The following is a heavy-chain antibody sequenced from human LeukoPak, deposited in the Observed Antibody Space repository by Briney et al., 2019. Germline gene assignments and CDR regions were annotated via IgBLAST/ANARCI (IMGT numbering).Heavy chain of an antibody. CDR3: AKSPYIASHIDFDY. J-gene: IGHJ4*02. D-gene: IGHD3-16*01. CDR1: GFTISSCA. CDR2: VSGSGDST. Sequence: GGSLRLSCAASGFTISSCAMSWVRQAPGKGLEWVSTVSGSGDSTWYADSVKGRFTISRDNSKSTLYLQMNSLRAEDTAVYYCAKSPYIASHIDFDYWGQGTLVTVSS. V-gene: IGHV3-23*01.